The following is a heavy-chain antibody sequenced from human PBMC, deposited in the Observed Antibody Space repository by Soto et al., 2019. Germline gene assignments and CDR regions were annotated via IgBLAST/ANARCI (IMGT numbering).Heavy chain of an antibody. J-gene: IGHJ3*02. Sequence: EVQLVESGGGLVKPGGSLRLSCAASGFTFSSYSMNWVRQAPGKGLEWVSSISSSGGSTYYADSVKGRFTISRDYSKNTLSLQMNSLRAEDTAVYFCAKGASVTKALDIWGQGTMVTVSS. CDR3: AKGASVTKALDI. CDR2: ISSSGGST. D-gene: IGHD4-17*01. V-gene: IGHV3-23*04. CDR1: GFTFSSYS.